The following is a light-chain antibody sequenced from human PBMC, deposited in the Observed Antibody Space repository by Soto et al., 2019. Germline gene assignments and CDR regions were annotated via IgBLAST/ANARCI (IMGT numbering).Light chain of an antibody. CDR2: EVT. J-gene: IGLJ1*01. V-gene: IGLV2-8*01. CDR1: SSDVGGYNH. CDR3: SSYGGDNAFYV. Sequence: QSVLTQPPSASGSRGQSVAISCAGTSSDVGGYNHVSWYQQHPGKAPKLMIYEVTKRPSGVPDRFSGSKSGNTASLTVSGLQAEDEADYYCSSYGGDNAFYVFGTGTKVTVL.